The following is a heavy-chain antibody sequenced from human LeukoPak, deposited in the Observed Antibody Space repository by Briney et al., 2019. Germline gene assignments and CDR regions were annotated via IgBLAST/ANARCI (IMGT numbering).Heavy chain of an antibody. CDR1: GLTFSSYW. V-gene: IGHV3-7*04. D-gene: IGHD6-25*01. CDR2: IKQDGSEK. CDR3: ARDRLHDAFDI. Sequence: GGSLRLSCAASGLTFSSYWMSWVRQAPGKGLEWVANIKQDGSEKYYVDSVKGRFTISRDNAKNSLYLQMNSLRAEDTAVYYCARDRLHDAFDIWGQGTMVTVSS. J-gene: IGHJ3*02.